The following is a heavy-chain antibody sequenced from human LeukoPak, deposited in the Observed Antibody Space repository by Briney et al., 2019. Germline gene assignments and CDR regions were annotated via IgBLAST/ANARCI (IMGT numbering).Heavy chain of an antibody. CDR3: AREGSGSLYFNWFDP. D-gene: IGHD1-26*01. CDR1: GFTFSSYA. Sequence: PGRSLRLSCAASGFTFSSYAMHWVRQAPGKGLEWVTVISYDGSNKYYADSVKGRFTISRDNSKNTLFLQMNSLRAEDTAMYYCAREGSGSLYFNWFDPWGQGTRVTVSS. CDR2: ISYDGSNK. V-gene: IGHV3-30*04. J-gene: IGHJ5*02.